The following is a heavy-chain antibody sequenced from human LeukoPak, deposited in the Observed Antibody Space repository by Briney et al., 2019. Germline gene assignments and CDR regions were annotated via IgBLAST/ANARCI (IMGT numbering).Heavy chain of an antibody. D-gene: IGHD3-10*01. CDR3: ARHYHYGSGRYMPFDI. J-gene: IGHJ3*02. V-gene: IGHV4-39*01. CDR1: GGSISSSSYY. Sequence: SETLSLTCTVSGGSISSSSYYWGWIRQPSGKGLEWIGSIFYSGNTFYNPSLKSRVTISVDTAKNQFSLKLSSVTAADTSMYFCARHYHYGSGRYMPFDIWGQGTMVTVSS. CDR2: IFYSGNT.